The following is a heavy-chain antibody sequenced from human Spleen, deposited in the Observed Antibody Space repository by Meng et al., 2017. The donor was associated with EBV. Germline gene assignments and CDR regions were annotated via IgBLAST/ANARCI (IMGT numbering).Heavy chain of an antibody. J-gene: IGHJ5*02. D-gene: IGHD4-11*01. CDR3: AIIPYSNA. Sequence: QVQLVESGGGVVHPGRSLRLTWAAAGFDFDPYAVHWVRQAPGKGLEWVALISDTGDNKYFADSVRGRFTISRDNSKNMISLQMNSLRPGDTATYYCAIIPYSNAWGQGTLVTVSS. CDR1: GFDFDPYA. CDR2: ISDTGDNK. V-gene: IGHV3-30-3*01.